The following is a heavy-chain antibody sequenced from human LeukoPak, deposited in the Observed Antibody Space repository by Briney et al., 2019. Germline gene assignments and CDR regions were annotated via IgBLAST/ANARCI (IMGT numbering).Heavy chain of an antibody. D-gene: IGHD3-22*01. J-gene: IGHJ4*02. CDR3: TRMYLYESSGYRPSDY. Sequence: GGSLRLSCATSGFTFSNYWMSWVRQAPGKGLEWAAKIKEDGSEKKYVDSAKGRFTISRDNAENAVHLEMNSLRAEDTAVYYCTRMYLYESSGYRPSDYWGQGTLVTVSS. CDR1: GFTFSNYW. V-gene: IGHV3-7*01. CDR2: IKEDGSEK.